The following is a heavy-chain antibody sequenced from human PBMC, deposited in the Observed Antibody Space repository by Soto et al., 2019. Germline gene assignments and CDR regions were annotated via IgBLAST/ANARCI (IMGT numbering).Heavy chain of an antibody. Sequence: SGGSLRLSCPAPICTFNNYIMHWVRQAPGKGLDWVAAISSDGSSTYYAESLKGRFTISRDNSKSTMYLQMDSLRSEDTAVYYCTKDRYMPPGWFYDHAIAVSGTGSAVPDSS. J-gene: IGHJ6*04. D-gene: IGHD3-3*01. V-gene: IGHV3-30*04. CDR2: ISSDGSST. CDR3: TKDRYMPPGWFYDHAIAV. CDR1: ICTFNNYI.